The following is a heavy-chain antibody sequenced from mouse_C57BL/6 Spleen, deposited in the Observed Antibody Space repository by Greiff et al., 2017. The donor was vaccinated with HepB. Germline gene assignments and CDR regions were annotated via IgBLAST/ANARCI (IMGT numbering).Heavy chain of an antibody. CDR3: AIYGYDGDFDY. J-gene: IGHJ2*01. CDR2: INPGSGGT. D-gene: IGHD2-2*01. CDR1: GYAFTNYL. Sequence: LEESGAELVRPGTSVKVSCKASGYAFTNYLIEWVKQRPGQGLEWIGVINPGSGGTNYNEKFKGKATLTADKSSSTAYMQLSSLTSEDSAVYFCAIYGYDGDFDYWGQGTTLTVSS. V-gene: IGHV1-54*01.